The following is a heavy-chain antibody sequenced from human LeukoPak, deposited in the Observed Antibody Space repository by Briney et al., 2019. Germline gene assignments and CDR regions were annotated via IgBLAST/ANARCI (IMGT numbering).Heavy chain of an antibody. CDR2: FDPEDGET. V-gene: IGHV1-24*01. CDR1: GYTLTELS. D-gene: IGHD2-2*01. CDR3: ATAGLVVDGSFDY. J-gene: IGHJ4*02. Sequence: ASVKVSCKASGYTLTELSMHWVRQAPGKGLEWMGGFDPEDGETIYAQKFQGRVTMTEDTSTDTAYMELSSLRSEDTAVYYCATAGLVVDGSFDYWGQGTLVTVSS.